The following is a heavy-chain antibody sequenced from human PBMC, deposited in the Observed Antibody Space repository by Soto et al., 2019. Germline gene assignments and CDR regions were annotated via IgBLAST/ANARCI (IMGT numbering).Heavy chain of an antibody. D-gene: IGHD3-22*01. V-gene: IGHV4-59*01. CDR3: ARGRTVRNYADDSSDYFYFFDY. Sequence: SETLSLTCTVSGDSISTFYWGWMRHSPGKELEWIGYVYYTGSTNYNPSLKSRVTISVDRSKNQFSLKLTSANAADTAVYYCARGRTVRNYADDSSDYFYFFDYWGQGTQVTVS. CDR1: GDSISTFY. CDR2: VYYTGST. J-gene: IGHJ4*02.